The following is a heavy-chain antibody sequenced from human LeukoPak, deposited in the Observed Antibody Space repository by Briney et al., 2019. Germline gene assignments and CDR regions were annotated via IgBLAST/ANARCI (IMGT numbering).Heavy chain of an antibody. V-gene: IGHV3-7*01. J-gene: IGHJ4*02. Sequence: GGSLRLSCAASRFTFSSYWMSWVRQAPGKGLEWVANIKQDGSEIHYVDSVRGRFTISRDNAKNSLYLQMNSLRVEDTAVYYCARDTRGIFDYWGQGTLVTVSS. D-gene: IGHD3-10*01. CDR2: IKQDGSEI. CDR3: ARDTRGIFDY. CDR1: RFTFSSYW.